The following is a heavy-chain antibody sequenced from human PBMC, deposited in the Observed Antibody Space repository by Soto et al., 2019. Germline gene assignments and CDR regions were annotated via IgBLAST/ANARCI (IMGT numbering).Heavy chain of an antibody. J-gene: IGHJ6*02. CDR3: ARAPGYCSGGSCPTNDYGMDV. V-gene: IGHV4-31*03. D-gene: IGHD2-15*01. CDR2: IYYSGST. Sequence: QVQLQESGPGLVKPSQTLSLTCTVSGGSISSGGYYWSWIRQHPGKGLEWIGYIYYSGSTYYNPSLKSRVTISVYTSKNQFSLKLSSVTAADTAVYYCARAPGYCSGGSCPTNDYGMDVWGQGTTVTVSS. CDR1: GGSISSGGYY.